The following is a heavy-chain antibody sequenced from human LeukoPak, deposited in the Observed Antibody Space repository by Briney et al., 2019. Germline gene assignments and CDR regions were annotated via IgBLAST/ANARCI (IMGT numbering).Heavy chain of an antibody. D-gene: IGHD1-26*01. Sequence: GGTLRLFCAASGFTFRDYYMSWIRQAPGKGLEGVSYLSSSGSNIYYADSVKGGVTISRDNAKNSLYLQMNSLRAEDTAVYYCAVSVGATSEWFDRWGQGTLVTVSS. CDR1: GFTFRDYY. CDR2: LSSSGSNI. V-gene: IGHV3-11*04. J-gene: IGHJ5*02. CDR3: AVSVGATSEWFDR.